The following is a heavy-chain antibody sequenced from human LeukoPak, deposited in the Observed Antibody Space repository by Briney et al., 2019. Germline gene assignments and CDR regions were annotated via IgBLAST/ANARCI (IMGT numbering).Heavy chain of an antibody. J-gene: IGHJ4*02. D-gene: IGHD6-19*01. V-gene: IGHV3-23*01. Sequence: GGSLRLSCAGSGFTYSSYGMTWVRQAPGKGLEWVSAISGSGGSTYYADSVKGRFTISRDNSKNTLYLQMNTLRAEDTAIYYCAKDRVGVAVAAYWGQGTLVTVSS. CDR2: ISGSGGST. CDR1: GFTYSSYG. CDR3: AKDRVGVAVAAY.